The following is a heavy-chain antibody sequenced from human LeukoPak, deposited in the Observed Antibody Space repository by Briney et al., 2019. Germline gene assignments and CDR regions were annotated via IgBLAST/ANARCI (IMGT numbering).Heavy chain of an antibody. D-gene: IGHD1-26*01. CDR2: INPNSGGT. J-gene: IGHJ5*02. V-gene: IGHV1-2*06. CDR3: ARDGSYYNWFDP. CDR1: GYTFTGYY. Sequence: GASVKVSCKASGYTFTGYYMHWVRQAPGQGLEWMGRINPNSGGTNYAQKFQGRVTMTTDTSTSTAYMELRSLRSDDTAVYYCARDGSYYNWFDPWGQGTLVTVSS.